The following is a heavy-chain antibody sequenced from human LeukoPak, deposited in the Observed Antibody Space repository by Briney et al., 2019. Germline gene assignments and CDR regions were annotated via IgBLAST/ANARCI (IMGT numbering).Heavy chain of an antibody. J-gene: IGHJ6*03. Sequence: SETLSLTCAVYGGSFSGYYWSWIRQPPGKGLEWIGEINHSGSTNYNPSLKSRVTISVDTSKNQFSLKLSSVTAADTAVYYCARIGYCSSTSCYFAYYYYYMDVWGKGTTVTVSS. CDR3: ARIGYCSSTSCYFAYYYYYMDV. D-gene: IGHD2-2*01. V-gene: IGHV4-34*01. CDR2: INHSGST. CDR1: GGSFSGYY.